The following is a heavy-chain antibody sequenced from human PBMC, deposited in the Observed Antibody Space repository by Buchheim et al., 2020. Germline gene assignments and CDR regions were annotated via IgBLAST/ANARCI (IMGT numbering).Heavy chain of an antibody. V-gene: IGHV1-2*04. CDR2: INPNSGGT. J-gene: IGHJ4*02. CDR3: ARVLGPGWELPSD. Sequence: QVQLVQSGTEVKKPGASVKVSCKASGSTFSDYYIHWVRQAPGQGLEWMGWINPNSGGTNYAQRFKGWVTMTRDTSISTAYMERSSLGSEDTAVYYWARVLGPGWELPSDWGQGTL. CDR1: GSTFSDYY. D-gene: IGHD1-26*01.